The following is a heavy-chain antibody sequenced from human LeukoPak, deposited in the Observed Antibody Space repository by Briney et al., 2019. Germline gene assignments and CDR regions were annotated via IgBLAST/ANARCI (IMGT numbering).Heavy chain of an antibody. CDR2: IIPLFGTT. CDR1: GGTFSSNA. J-gene: IGHJ5*02. CDR3: ARVVVVVPIGGLGWFDP. V-gene: IGHV1-69*13. Sequence: SVKVSCKASGGTFSSNAISWVRQAPGQGLEWMGGIIPLFGTTNYAQKFQGRVTISADESTSTAYMEPNSLRSEDTAVYYCARVVVVVPIGGLGWFDPWGQGTLVTVSS. D-gene: IGHD2-2*01.